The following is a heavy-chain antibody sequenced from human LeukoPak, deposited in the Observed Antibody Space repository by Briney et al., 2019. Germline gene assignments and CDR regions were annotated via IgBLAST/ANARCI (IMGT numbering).Heavy chain of an antibody. V-gene: IGHV4-34*01. Sequence: SETLSLTCAVYGGSFSGYDWSWIRQPPGKGLEWMGEINHSGSTNYNPSLESRVTISVDTSKNQFSLKLSSVTAADTAVYYCARGFRQWLVYLRFDYWGQGTLVTVSS. J-gene: IGHJ4*02. CDR2: INHSGST. D-gene: IGHD6-19*01. CDR3: ARGFRQWLVYLRFDY. CDR1: GGSFSGYD.